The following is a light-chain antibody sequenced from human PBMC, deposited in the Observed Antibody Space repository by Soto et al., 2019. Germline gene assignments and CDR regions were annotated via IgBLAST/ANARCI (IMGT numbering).Light chain of an antibody. CDR3: QQYNNWPPTWT. J-gene: IGKJ1*01. V-gene: IGKV1-9*01. Sequence: DIQMTQSPSTLSPSVGDRVTITCRASQGIRSYLAWYQQKPGKAPKLPISATSTLQSGVPSRFSGSGTGTEFTLTISSLQSEDFAVYYCQQYNNWPPTWTFGQGTKVDI. CDR1: QGIRSY. CDR2: ATS.